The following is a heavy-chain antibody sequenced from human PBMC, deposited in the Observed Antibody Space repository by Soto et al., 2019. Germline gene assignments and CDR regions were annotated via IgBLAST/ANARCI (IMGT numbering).Heavy chain of an antibody. V-gene: IGHV4-31*03. Sequence: QVQLQESGPGLVKPSQTLSLTCTVSGGSISSGGYYWSWIRQHPGKGLEWIGYIYFSGSTYYNPALKSRVTISVDTSKNQFSLKLSSVTAADTAVYYCARSPHIQLWSYPSDYWGQGTLVTVSS. D-gene: IGHD5-18*01. CDR3: ARSPHIQLWSYPSDY. CDR1: GGSISSGGYY. J-gene: IGHJ4*02. CDR2: IYFSGST.